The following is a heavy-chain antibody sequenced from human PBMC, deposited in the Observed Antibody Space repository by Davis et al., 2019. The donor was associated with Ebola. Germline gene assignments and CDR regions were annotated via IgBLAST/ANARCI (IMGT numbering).Heavy chain of an antibody. D-gene: IGHD3-10*01. J-gene: IGHJ6*04. CDR2: IRSSTTYI. CDR1: GFTVNSHY. V-gene: IGHV3-21*01. Sequence: GGSLRLSCATSGFTVNSHYMSWVRQAPGKGLEWVSSIRSSTTYIYYADSVKGRFTISRDNARNSLYLQMNSLRVEDTAVYYCARAIYYYGSGTFYSLNGMDVWGKGTTVTVSS. CDR3: ARAIYYYGSGTFYSLNGMDV.